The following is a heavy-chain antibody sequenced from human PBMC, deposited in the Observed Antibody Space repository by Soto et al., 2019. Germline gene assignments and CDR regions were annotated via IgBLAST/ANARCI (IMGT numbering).Heavy chain of an antibody. CDR2: INDSGNI. CDR3: ARGLKLWFGELSRRGGYYYYIDV. CDR1: GGSFSGYQ. D-gene: IGHD3-10*01. V-gene: IGHV4-34*01. Sequence: QVQLQQWGAGLLKPSESLSLTCAVYGGSFSGYQWSWIRQTPGKGLEWIGEINDSGNINYNPSLKSRVTILLDTPKKQISLKLSSVTAADSAVYYCARGLKLWFGELSRRGGYYYYIDVWGKWNTVTVSS. J-gene: IGHJ6*03.